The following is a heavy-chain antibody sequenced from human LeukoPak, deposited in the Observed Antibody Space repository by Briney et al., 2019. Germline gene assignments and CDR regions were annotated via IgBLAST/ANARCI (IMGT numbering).Heavy chain of an antibody. CDR1: GFTFSSYW. CDR3: ARGGIVTMVRGVIEAGAFDY. J-gene: IGHJ4*02. Sequence: GGSLRLSCAASGFTFSSYWMHWVRQAPGKGLVWVSRINSDGSSTSYADSVKGRFTISRDNAKNTLYLQMNSLRAEDTAVYYCARGGIVTMVRGVIEAGAFDYWGQGTLVTVSS. V-gene: IGHV3-74*01. D-gene: IGHD3-10*01. CDR2: INSDGSST.